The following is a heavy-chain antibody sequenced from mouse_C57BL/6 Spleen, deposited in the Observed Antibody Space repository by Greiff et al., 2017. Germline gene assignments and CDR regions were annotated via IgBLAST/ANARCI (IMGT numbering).Heavy chain of an antibody. CDR3: ARGGIYRGGYCDH. CDR1: GYTFTSYW. D-gene: IGHD1-1*02. CDR2: IDPSDSYT. J-gene: IGHJ2*01. Sequence: QVQLQQPGAELVMPGASVKLSCKASGYTFTSYWMHWVKQRPGKGLEWIGEIDPSDSYTNYNQKFKGKSTLTVDNSSSTAYMQRSSLTAEDSAVYYCARGGIYRGGYCDHWGQGTTLTVSS. V-gene: IGHV1-69*01.